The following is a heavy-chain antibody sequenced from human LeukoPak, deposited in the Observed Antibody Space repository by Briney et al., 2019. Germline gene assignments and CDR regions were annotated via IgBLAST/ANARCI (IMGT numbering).Heavy chain of an antibody. Sequence: GSLRLSCAASGFTFSSYAMSWVRQPPGKGLEWIGGIYHSGSTNYNPSLKSRVTISVDKSKNQFSLKLSSVTAADTAVYYCARRSRNYYDSSGYYLENWFDPWGQGTLVTVSS. CDR3: ARRSRNYYDSSGYYLENWFDP. CDR2: IYHSGST. V-gene: IGHV4-4*02. D-gene: IGHD3-22*01. CDR1: GFTFSSYAM. J-gene: IGHJ5*02.